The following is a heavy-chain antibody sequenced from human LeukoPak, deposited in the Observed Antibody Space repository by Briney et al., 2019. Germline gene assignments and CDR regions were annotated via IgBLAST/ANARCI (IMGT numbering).Heavy chain of an antibody. CDR3: ARHRFGHLFDY. J-gene: IGHJ4*02. Sequence: PSETLSLTCTVSGDSISGYYWSWIRQPPGKGLEWIGYVYHTGHTHYSSSLKSRVTVSLDTSRNQVSLKLSSVTAADTAVYYCARHRFGHLFDYWGQGTLVIVSS. CDR1: GDSISGYY. D-gene: IGHD3-16*01. CDR2: VYHTGHT. V-gene: IGHV4-59*01.